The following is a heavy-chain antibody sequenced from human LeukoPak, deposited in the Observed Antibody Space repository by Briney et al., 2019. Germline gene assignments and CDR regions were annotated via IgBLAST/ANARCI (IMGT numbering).Heavy chain of an antibody. J-gene: IGHJ4*02. Sequence: GGSLRPSCAASGFTFSSYGMHWVRQAPGKGLEWVAVISYDGSNKYYADSVKGRFTISRDNSKNTLYLQMNSLRAEDTAVYYCAKGPHEAYYDILTGYYTGIDYWGQGTLVTVSS. D-gene: IGHD3-9*01. CDR1: GFTFSSYG. CDR2: ISYDGSNK. CDR3: AKGPHEAYYDILTGYYTGIDY. V-gene: IGHV3-30*18.